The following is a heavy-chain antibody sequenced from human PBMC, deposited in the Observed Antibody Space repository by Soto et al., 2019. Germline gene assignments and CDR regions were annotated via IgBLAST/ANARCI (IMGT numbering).Heavy chain of an antibody. Sequence: GGSLRLSCAASGFTFSSYGMHLVRQAPGKGLEWVAVISYDGSNKYYADSVKDRFTISRDNSKDTLYLQMNSLRAEDTAVYYCARGELGYTGYYGMDVWGQGTTVTVSS. CDR1: GFTFSSYG. CDR3: ARGELGYTGYYGMDV. J-gene: IGHJ6*02. D-gene: IGHD6-25*01. V-gene: IGHV3-30-3*01. CDR2: ISYDGSNK.